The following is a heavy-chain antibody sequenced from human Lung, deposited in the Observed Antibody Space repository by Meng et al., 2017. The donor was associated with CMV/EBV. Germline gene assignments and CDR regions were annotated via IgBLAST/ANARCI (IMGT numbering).Heavy chain of an antibody. V-gene: IGHV1-69*05. Sequence: SVXVSXKASGGTFSSYAISWVRQAPGQGLEWMGGIIPIFGTANYAQKFQGRVTITTDESTSTAYMELSSLRSEDTAVYYCAREGYYYDSSGYYKTQAFDIWXQGTMVTVSS. CDR2: IIPIFGTA. CDR1: GGTFSSYA. J-gene: IGHJ3*02. CDR3: AREGYYYDSSGYYKTQAFDI. D-gene: IGHD3-22*01.